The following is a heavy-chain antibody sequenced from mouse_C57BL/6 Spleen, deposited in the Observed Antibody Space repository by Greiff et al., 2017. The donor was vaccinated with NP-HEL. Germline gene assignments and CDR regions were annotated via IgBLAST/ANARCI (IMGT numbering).Heavy chain of an antibody. CDR3: AREGTAQGPAY. V-gene: IGHV1-84*01. J-gene: IGHJ3*01. Sequence: VQLQQSGPELVKPGASVKISCKASGYTFTDYYINWVKQRPGQGLAWIGWLYPGSGNTKYNEKFKGKATLTVDTSSSTAYMQLSSLTSEDSAVYFCAREGTAQGPAYWGQGTLVTVSA. CDR2: LYPGSGNT. CDR1: GYTFTDYY. D-gene: IGHD3-2*02.